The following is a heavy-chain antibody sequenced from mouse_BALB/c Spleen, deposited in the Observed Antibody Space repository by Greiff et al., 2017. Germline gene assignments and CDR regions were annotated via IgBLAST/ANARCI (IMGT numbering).Heavy chain of an antibody. CDR3: ARRGGNYVGYFDV. V-gene: IGHV8-12*01. CDR2: IYWDDDK. Sequence: QVTLKESGPGILQPSQTLSLTCSFSGFSLSTSGMGVSWIRQPSGKGLEWLANIYWDDDKRYNPSLKSRLTISKDTSSKQVFLKFTSVDTADTATYYCARRGGNYVGYFDVWGAGTTVTVSS. D-gene: IGHD2-1*01. CDR1: GFSLSTSGMG. J-gene: IGHJ1*01.